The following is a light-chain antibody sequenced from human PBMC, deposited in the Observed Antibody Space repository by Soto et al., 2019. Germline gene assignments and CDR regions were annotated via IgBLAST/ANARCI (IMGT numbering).Light chain of an antibody. CDR3: GSYTSTDTPFV. CDR2: EVS. CDR1: STDVGGYNY. J-gene: IGLJ1*01. Sequence: QSALAQPSSVSGSPGQSITISCTGTSTDVGGYNYVSWYQHHPGKGPKLIIYEVSNRPSGVSDRFSGSKSGNKAFLIISNLEAEDESDYYCGSYTSTDTPFVFGTGTKVTVL. V-gene: IGLV2-14*01.